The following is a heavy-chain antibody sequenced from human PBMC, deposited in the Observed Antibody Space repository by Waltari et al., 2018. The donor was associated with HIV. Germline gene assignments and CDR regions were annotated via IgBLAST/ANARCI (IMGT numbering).Heavy chain of an antibody. CDR1: GGSISTYS. CDR3: ARHLMPYDSSGGGAFDI. CDR2: IYYSGST. J-gene: IGHJ3*02. V-gene: IGHV4-59*08. D-gene: IGHD3-22*01. Sequence: QVQLQESGPGLVKPSEPLSLTCRVSGGSISTYSWSWIRHPPGKGLEWIGYIYYSGSTNYNPSLKSRVTISVDTSKNQFSLKLSSVTAADTAVYYCARHLMPYDSSGGGAFDIWGQGTMVTVSS.